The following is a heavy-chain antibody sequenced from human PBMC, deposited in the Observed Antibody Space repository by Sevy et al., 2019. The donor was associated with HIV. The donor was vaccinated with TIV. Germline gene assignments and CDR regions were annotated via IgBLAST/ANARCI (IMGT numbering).Heavy chain of an antibody. J-gene: IGHJ4*02. Sequence: GGCLRLSCAASGFRFSRYGIHWVRRAPGKGLEWVAGIWFDGSRQFYGESVKGRFTISRDKSKKIVDLQMNSLRVEDTAVYYCAKDLFECDVISNFDSWGQGTLVTVSS. CDR2: IWFDGSRQ. CDR1: GFRFSRYG. V-gene: IGHV3-33*03. CDR3: AKDLFECDVISNFDS. D-gene: IGHD3-3*01.